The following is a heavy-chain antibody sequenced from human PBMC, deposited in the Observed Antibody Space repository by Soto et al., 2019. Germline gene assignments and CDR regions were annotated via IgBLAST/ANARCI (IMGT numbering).Heavy chain of an antibody. Sequence: QITLKESGPTLVKPTQTLTLTCTFSGFSLSTTRVAVGWIRQPPGKALEWLALIYWDDDKRYSPFLKSRLTITKDTSKNQVVLTMTNMDPVDTATYYCAHSVVAGLGYYFYYWGQGTLVTVSS. CDR1: GFSLSTTRVA. D-gene: IGHD6-19*01. CDR2: IYWDDDK. V-gene: IGHV2-5*02. CDR3: AHSVVAGLGYYFYY. J-gene: IGHJ4*02.